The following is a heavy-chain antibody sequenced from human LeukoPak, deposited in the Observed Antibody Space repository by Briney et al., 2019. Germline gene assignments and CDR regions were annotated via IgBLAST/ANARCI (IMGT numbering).Heavy chain of an antibody. V-gene: IGHV1-69*05. J-gene: IGHJ4*02. CDR1: GGTFSSYA. Sequence: AASVKVSCKASGGTFSSYAISWVRQAPGQGLEWMGGIIPIFGTANYAQKFQGRVTITTDESTSTAYMELSSLRSEDTAVYYCASPGYRLLSGAFDYWGQGTLVTVSS. CDR3: ASPGYRLLSGAFDY. D-gene: IGHD2-2*01. CDR2: IIPIFGTA.